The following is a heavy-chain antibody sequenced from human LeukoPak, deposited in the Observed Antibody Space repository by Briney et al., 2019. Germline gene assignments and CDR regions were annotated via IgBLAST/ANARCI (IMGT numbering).Heavy chain of an antibody. V-gene: IGHV4-39*07. CDR2: IYYSGST. D-gene: IGHD5-24*01. CDR1: GGSISSSSYY. CDR3: AGEGRDGYNPFDY. Sequence: SETLSLTCTVSGGSISSSSYYWGWIRQPPGKGLEWIGSIYYSGSTYYNPSLKSRVTISVDTSKNQFSLKLSSVTAADTAVYYCAGEGRDGYNPFDYWGQGTLVTVSS. J-gene: IGHJ4*02.